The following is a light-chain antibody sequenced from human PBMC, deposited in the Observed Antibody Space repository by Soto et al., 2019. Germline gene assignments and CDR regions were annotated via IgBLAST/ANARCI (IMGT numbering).Light chain of an antibody. CDR2: GNN. V-gene: IGLV1-40*01. J-gene: IGLJ1*01. CDR1: SSNIGAGYD. Sequence: TVLTQAPSISGAPGQRVTISCTGSSSNIGAGYDVHWFQQFPGTAPRLLIHGNNNRPSGAPDRFSGSESGTSASLAIAGLQAGDEAIYYCQSFDSDLSAFVFGTGTKVTVL. CDR3: QSFDSDLSAFV.